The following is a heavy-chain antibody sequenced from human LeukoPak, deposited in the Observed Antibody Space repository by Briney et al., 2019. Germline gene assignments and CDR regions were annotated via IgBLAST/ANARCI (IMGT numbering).Heavy chain of an antibody. Sequence: GGSLRLSCAASGFTFDTHHMSWVRQAPGKGLEWLSDITGSGGTTHYSDSVTGRFTISRDNSKNTLYLQMDSLRVEDTAVYYCARDQALQLVGDSWGQGTLVSVSS. CDR3: ARDQALQLVGDS. V-gene: IGHV3-23*01. CDR2: ITGSGGTT. J-gene: IGHJ4*02. D-gene: IGHD6-13*01. CDR1: GFTFDTHH.